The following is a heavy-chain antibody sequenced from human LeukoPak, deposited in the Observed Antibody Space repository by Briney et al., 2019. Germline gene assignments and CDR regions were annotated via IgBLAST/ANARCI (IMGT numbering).Heavy chain of an antibody. Sequence: ASVKVSCKAFGYTFTGYYMHWVRQAPGQGLEWMGWINPNSGGTNYAQKFQGRVTMTRDTSISTAYMELSRLRSDDTAVYYCARGFWGESIAPIDYWGQGTLVTVSS. CDR1: GYTFTGYY. V-gene: IGHV1-2*02. D-gene: IGHD3-16*01. CDR3: ARGFWGESIAPIDY. CDR2: INPNSGGT. J-gene: IGHJ4*02.